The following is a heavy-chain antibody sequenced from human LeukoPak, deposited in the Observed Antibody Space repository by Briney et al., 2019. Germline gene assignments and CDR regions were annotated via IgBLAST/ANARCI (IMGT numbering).Heavy chain of an antibody. CDR2: IKLDGSEK. Sequence: PGGSLRLSCAASGFIFSDHYMDWVRQAPGKGLEWVANIKLDGSEKNYADSVKGRFTISRDNANNSLYLQVNSLRAEDTAVYYCAREAQVSHWGQGTLVTVSS. CDR3: AREAQVSH. V-gene: IGHV3-7*05. J-gene: IGHJ1*01. CDR1: GFIFSDHY.